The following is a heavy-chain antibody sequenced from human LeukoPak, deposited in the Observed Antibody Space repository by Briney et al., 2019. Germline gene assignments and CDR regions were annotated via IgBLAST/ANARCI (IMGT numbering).Heavy chain of an antibody. J-gene: IGHJ4*02. V-gene: IGHV1-18*01. CDR2: ISADNGNT. D-gene: IGHD2-2*02. CDR1: GYTFTIYG. Sequence: ASVKVSCKASGYTFTIYGITWVRQAPGQGLEWMGWISADNGNTNYAQKFQGRVTMTTDTSTSTAYMELRSLRSDDTALYYCASDRYCSGTSCYNALDYWGQGTLVTVSS. CDR3: ASDRYCSGTSCYNALDY.